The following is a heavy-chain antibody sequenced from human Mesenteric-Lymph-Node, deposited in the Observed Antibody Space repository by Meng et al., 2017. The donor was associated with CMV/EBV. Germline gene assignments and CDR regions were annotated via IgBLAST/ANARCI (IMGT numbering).Heavy chain of an antibody. CDR3: ARGVSTWTLFDP. J-gene: IGHJ5*02. CDR2: INHSGST. CDR1: GGSFSSYY. D-gene: IGHD5/OR15-5a*01. Sequence: GSLRLSCAVFGGSFSSYYWTWIRQSPGKGLEWIGEINHSGSTNYNPSLKSRVIISVDTSKNQFSLKLSSVTAADTAVYYCARGVSTWTLFDPWGQGTLVTVSS. V-gene: IGHV4-34*01.